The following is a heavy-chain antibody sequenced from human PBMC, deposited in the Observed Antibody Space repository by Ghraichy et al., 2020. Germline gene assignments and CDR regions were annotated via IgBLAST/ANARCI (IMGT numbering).Heavy chain of an antibody. J-gene: IGHJ4*02. CDR3: ARARIFYDSSGFYHYFDY. CDR1: GGSISSDY. CDR2: IYYNGSP. D-gene: IGHD3-22*01. V-gene: IGHV4-59*01. Sequence: SETLSLTCTVSGGSISSDYWSWIRQPPGKGLEWIAYIYYNGSPNYNPSLKSRVTISVDTSKNQFSLKLSSVTAADTAVYYCARARIFYDSSGFYHYFDYWGQGTLVNVSS.